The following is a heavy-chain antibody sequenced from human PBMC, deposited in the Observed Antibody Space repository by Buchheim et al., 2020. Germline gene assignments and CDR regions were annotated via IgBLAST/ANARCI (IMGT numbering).Heavy chain of an antibody. CDR1: GFSFSTSG. CDR3: ASKRGSNPYNS. D-gene: IGHD3-16*01. J-gene: IGHJ4*02. V-gene: IGHV3-48*03. Sequence: EVQLVESGGGLVQPGGSLRLSCAASGFSFSTSGMNWVRQAPGKGLEWVSYIGCSGTDTDYADSVRGRFTMSRDNAKNSLYLPMSSLRPEDSAVYYCASKRGSNPYNSWGQGT. CDR2: IGCSGTDT.